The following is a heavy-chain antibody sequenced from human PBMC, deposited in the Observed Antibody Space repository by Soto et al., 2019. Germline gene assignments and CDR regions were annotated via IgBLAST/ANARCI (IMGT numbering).Heavy chain of an antibody. CDR2: IRSKANSYAT. CDR1: GFTFSGSA. CDR3: TRPDSSDSSYHYYGMDV. J-gene: IGHJ6*02. D-gene: IGHD6-25*01. V-gene: IGHV3-73*01. Sequence: GGSLRLSCAASGFTFSGSAMHWVRQASGKGLEWVGRIRSKANSYATAYAASVKGRFTISRDDSKNTAYLQMNSLKTEDTAVYYCTRPDSSDSSYHYYGMDVWGQGTTVTVSS.